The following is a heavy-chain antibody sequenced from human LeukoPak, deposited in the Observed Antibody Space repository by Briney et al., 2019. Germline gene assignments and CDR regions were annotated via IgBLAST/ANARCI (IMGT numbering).Heavy chain of an antibody. Sequence: GGSLRLSCAASGFTFSSYGMHWVRQAPGKGLEWVAVISYDGSNKYYADSVKGRFTISRDNSKNTLHLQMNSLRAEDTAVYYCARERITMVRGVIDPWGQGTLVTVSS. J-gene: IGHJ5*02. CDR2: ISYDGSNK. CDR3: ARERITMVRGVIDP. D-gene: IGHD3-10*01. V-gene: IGHV3-30*03. CDR1: GFTFSSYG.